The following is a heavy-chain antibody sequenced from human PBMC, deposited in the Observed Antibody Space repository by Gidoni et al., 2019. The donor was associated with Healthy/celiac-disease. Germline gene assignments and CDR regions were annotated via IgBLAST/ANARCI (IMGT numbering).Heavy chain of an antibody. D-gene: IGHD4-17*01. Sequence: QVQLVESGGGVVQPGRSLRLSCAASGFTFSSYGMHWVRQAPGKGLEWVAVIWYDGSNKYYADSVKGRFTISRDNSKNTLYLQMNSLRAEDTAVYYCARDLADYGDSIHYYYGMDVWGQGTTVTVSS. V-gene: IGHV3-33*01. J-gene: IGHJ6*02. CDR3: ARDLADYGDSIHYYYGMDV. CDR1: GFTFSSYG. CDR2: IWYDGSNK.